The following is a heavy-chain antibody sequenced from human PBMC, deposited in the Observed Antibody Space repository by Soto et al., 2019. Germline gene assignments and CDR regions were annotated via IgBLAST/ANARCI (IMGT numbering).Heavy chain of an antibody. Sequence: PSVKVSCKASGYTFTSYDINWVRQATGQGLEWMGWMNPNSGNTGYAQKFQGRVTMTRNTSISTAYMELSSLRSEDTAVYYCARVPEWTYYDILTVGYYYYYGMDVWGQGTTVTVSS. CDR3: ARVPEWTYYDILTVGYYYYYGMDV. V-gene: IGHV1-8*01. CDR1: GYTFTSYD. D-gene: IGHD3-9*01. J-gene: IGHJ6*02. CDR2: MNPNSGNT.